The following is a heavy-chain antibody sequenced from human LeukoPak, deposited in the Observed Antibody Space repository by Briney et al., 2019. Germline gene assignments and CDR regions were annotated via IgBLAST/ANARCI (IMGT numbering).Heavy chain of an antibody. D-gene: IGHD5-12*01. CDR1: GFTFSSYG. CDR3: ASLVATLT. CDR2: INQDGSEK. V-gene: IGHV3-7*01. J-gene: IGHJ1*01. Sequence: GGSLRLSCAASGFTFSSYGMHWARQAPGKGLEWVANINQDGSEKYYLDSVEGRFTISRDNAKNSLYLQMNSLRAEDTAVYYCASLVATLTWGQGTLVTVSS.